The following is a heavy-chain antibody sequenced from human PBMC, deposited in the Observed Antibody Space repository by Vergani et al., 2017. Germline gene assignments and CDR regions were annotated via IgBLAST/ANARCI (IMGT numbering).Heavy chain of an antibody. J-gene: IGHJ4*02. D-gene: IGHD3-16*01. CDR2: IHPDDSNT. V-gene: IGHV5-51*03. Sequence: EAQLVQSGAEVKKPGESLKISCKGSGYSFSSYWIGWVRQMPGKGLEWMGIIHPDDSNTRYSPSFQGQVTISADKSIGTAYLQWSSLKASDTAIYYCAREGVRYYFDYWGQGTLVTVSS. CDR1: GYSFSSYW. CDR3: AREGVRYYFDY.